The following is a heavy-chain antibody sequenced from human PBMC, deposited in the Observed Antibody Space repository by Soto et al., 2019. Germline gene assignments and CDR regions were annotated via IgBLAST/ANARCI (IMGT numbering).Heavy chain of an antibody. V-gene: IGHV3-7*01. CDR1: GFTFSSYW. J-gene: IGHJ5*02. CDR3: ARLTTGLLWFGETLNWFDP. Sequence: GGSLRLSCAASGFTFSSYWMSWVRQAPGKGLEWVANIKQDGSEKYYVDSVKGRFTISRDNAKNSLYLQMNSLRAEDTAVYYCARLTTGLLWFGETLNWFDPWGQGTLVTVSS. D-gene: IGHD3-10*01. CDR2: IKQDGSEK.